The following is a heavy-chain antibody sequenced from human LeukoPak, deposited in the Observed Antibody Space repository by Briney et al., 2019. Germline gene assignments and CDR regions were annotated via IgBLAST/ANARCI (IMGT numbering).Heavy chain of an antibody. D-gene: IGHD6-13*01. V-gene: IGHV3-21*01. Sequence: GGSLRLSCAASGFTFSSYSMNWVRQAPGKGLEWVSSISSSSSYIYYADSVKGRFTISRDNAKNTLYLQMNGLRAEDTAVYYCATTIIAATMDVWGQGTTVTVSS. CDR3: ATTIIAATMDV. CDR1: GFTFSSYS. J-gene: IGHJ6*02. CDR2: ISSSSSYI.